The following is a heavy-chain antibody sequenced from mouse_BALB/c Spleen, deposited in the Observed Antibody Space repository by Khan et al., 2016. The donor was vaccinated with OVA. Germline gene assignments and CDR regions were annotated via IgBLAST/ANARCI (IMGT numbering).Heavy chain of an antibody. CDR2: MISSGYT. CDR1: GDSISSGY. J-gene: IGHJ3*01. V-gene: IGHV3-8*02. D-gene: IGHD2-14*01. CDR3: ARSTYRYACAY. Sequence: EVQLQESGPSLVQPSQTLSLTCSVTGDSISSGYWSWIRKFPGNKLEYMGYMISSGYTYYNPSLKSRISINRPTSKNHSYLQLNSVPTEDTSTYYCARSTYRYACAYWGQGTLVTVSA.